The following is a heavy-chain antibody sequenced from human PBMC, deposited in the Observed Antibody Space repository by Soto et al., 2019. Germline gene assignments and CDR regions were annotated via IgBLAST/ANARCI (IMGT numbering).Heavy chain of an antibody. CDR2: ISYDGSNK. CDR1: RFTFSSYG. CDR3: AKTLSGYNYGPSGSYYYGMDV. V-gene: IGHV3-30*18. Sequence: QVQLVESGGGVVQPGRSLRLSCAASRFTFSSYGMHWVRQAPGKGLEWVAVISYDGSNKYYADSVKGRFTISRDNSKNMLYLQMNSLRAEDTAVYYCAKTLSGYNYGPSGSYYYGMDVWGQGTTVTVSS. J-gene: IGHJ6*02. D-gene: IGHD5-18*01.